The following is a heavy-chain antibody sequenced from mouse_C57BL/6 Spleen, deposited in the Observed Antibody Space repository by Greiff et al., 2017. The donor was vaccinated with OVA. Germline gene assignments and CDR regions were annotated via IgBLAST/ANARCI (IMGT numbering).Heavy chain of an antibody. CDR1: GYSITSGYY. CDR3: ARVGDYDVWFAY. Sequence: DVQLQESGPGLVKPSQSLSLTCSVTGYSITSGYYWNWIRQFPGNKLEWMGYISYDGSNNYNPSLKNRISITRDTSKNQFFLKLNSVTTEDTATYYCARVGDYDVWFAYWGQGTLVTVSA. J-gene: IGHJ3*01. V-gene: IGHV3-6*01. CDR2: ISYDGSN. D-gene: IGHD2-4*01.